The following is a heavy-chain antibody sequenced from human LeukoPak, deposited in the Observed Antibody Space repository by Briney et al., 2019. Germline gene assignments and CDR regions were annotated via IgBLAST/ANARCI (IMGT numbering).Heavy chain of an antibody. CDR2: IRSKSYGGAT. V-gene: IGHV3-49*04. J-gene: IGHJ4*02. CDR1: GFTFADYA. D-gene: IGHD3-10*01. Sequence: GGSLRLSRTTSGFTFADYAMTWVRQAPGKGLEWVGFIRSKSYGGATEYAASVKGRFTVSRDDSKSIAYLQMNSLKTEDTAVYYCTRDHPGVDRYFDCWGQGTLVTVSS. CDR3: TRDHPGVDRYFDC.